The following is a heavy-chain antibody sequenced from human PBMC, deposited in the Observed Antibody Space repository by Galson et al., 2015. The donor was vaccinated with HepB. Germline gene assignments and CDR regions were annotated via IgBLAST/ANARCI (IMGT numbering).Heavy chain of an antibody. CDR3: AVGDRGYYYYYGMDV. CDR2: IIPIFGTA. CDR1: GGTFSSYA. Sequence: SVKVSCKASGGTFSSYAISWVRQAPGQGLERMGGIIPIFGTANYAQKFQGRVTITADESTSTAYMELSSLRSEDTAVYYCAVGDRGYYYYYGMDVWGQGTTVTVSS. J-gene: IGHJ6*02. V-gene: IGHV1-69*13. D-gene: IGHD2-2*01.